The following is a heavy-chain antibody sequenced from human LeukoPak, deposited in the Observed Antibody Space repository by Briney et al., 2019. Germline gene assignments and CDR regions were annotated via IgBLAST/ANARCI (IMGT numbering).Heavy chain of an antibody. V-gene: IGHV4-4*07. CDR3: TREAGNTQYFDY. D-gene: IGHD1-1*01. J-gene: IGHJ4*02. CDR1: GGSISSYY. CDR2: IYTSGST. Sequence: SETLSLTCTVSGGSISSYYWSWIRQPAGKGLEWIGRIYTSGSTNYNPSLKSRVTMSVDTSKNQFSLKLSSVTAADTAMYYCTREAGNTQYFDYRGQGTLVTVSS.